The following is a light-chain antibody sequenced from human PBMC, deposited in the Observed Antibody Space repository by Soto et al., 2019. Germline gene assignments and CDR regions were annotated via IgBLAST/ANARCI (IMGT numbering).Light chain of an antibody. CDR3: GTWDSSLSAGV. J-gene: IGLJ2*01. V-gene: IGLV1-51*01. CDR2: DDN. CDR1: SSNIGSNY. Sequence: QAVVTQPPSVSAAPGQKVTISCSGSSSNIGSNYVSWYQQLPGTAPKLLIYDDNKRPSGIPVRFSGSKSGTSATLGITGLQTGDEADYFCGTWDSSLSAGVFGGGTKLTVL.